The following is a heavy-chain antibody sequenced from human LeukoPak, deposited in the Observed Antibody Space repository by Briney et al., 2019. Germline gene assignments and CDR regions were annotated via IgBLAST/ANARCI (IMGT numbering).Heavy chain of an antibody. CDR2: VSYTGTT. Sequence: SETLSLTCTVSGGSISSSRYFWGWIRQPPGKGLEWIGSVSYTGTTYYNPSLKSRVTISVDTSKNQFSLKLTSLTAADMAVFYCARRYYDFWSGYPYNWFDPWGQGTLVTVSS. CDR1: GGSISSSRYF. V-gene: IGHV4-39*01. J-gene: IGHJ5*02. D-gene: IGHD3-3*01. CDR3: ARRYYDFWSGYPYNWFDP.